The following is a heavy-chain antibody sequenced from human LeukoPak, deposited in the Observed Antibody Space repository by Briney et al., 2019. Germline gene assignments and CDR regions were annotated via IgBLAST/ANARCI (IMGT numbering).Heavy chain of an antibody. V-gene: IGHV4-59*12. CDR3: ARERGEIFGVVIGAFDI. CDR2: IYYSGST. CDR1: GGSISSYY. Sequence: PSETLSLTCTVSGGSISSYYWSWIRQPPGKGLEWIGYIYYSGSTNYNPSLKSRVTMSVDMSKNQFSLKLSSVTAADTAVYYCARERGEIFGVVIGAFDIWGQGTMVTVSS. J-gene: IGHJ3*02. D-gene: IGHD3-3*01.